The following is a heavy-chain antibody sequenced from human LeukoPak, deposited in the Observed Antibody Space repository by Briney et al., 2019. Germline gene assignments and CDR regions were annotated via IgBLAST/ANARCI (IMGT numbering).Heavy chain of an antibody. D-gene: IGHD3-22*01. CDR3: ARDGTYDSSGYYFHY. J-gene: IGHJ4*02. V-gene: IGHV1-69*13. Sequence: ASMKVSCKASGGTFSSYAISWVRQAPGQGLEWMGGIIPIFGTANYAQKFQGRVTITADESTSTAYMELSSLRSEDTAVYYCARDGTYDSSGYYFHYWGQGTLVTVSS. CDR2: IIPIFGTA. CDR1: GGTFSSYA.